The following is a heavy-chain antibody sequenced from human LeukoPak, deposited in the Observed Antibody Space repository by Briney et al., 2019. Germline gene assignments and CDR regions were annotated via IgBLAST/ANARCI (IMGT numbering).Heavy chain of an antibody. J-gene: IGHJ6*03. V-gene: IGHV3-64*01. Sequence: GGSLRLSCAASGFTFSSYAMHWVRQAPGKGLEYVSAISSNGGSTYYANSVKGRFTISRDNSKNTLYLQMGSLRAEDMAVYYCARGGALYYYYMDVWGKGTTVTVSS. CDR2: ISSNGGST. CDR1: GFTFSSYA. CDR3: ARGGALYYYYMDV. D-gene: IGHD3-10*01.